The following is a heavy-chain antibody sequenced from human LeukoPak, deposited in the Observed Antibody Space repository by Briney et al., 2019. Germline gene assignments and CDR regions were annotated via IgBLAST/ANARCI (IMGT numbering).Heavy chain of an antibody. CDR3: ASHYDSSGYLDY. V-gene: IGHV1-69*06. CDR1: GYTFTSYG. Sequence: GASVKVSCKASGYTFTSYGISWVRQAPGQGLEWMGGIIPIFGTANYAQKFQGRVTITADKSTSTAYMELSSLRSEDTAVYYCASHYDSSGYLDYWGQGTLVTVSS. J-gene: IGHJ4*02. D-gene: IGHD3-22*01. CDR2: IIPIFGTA.